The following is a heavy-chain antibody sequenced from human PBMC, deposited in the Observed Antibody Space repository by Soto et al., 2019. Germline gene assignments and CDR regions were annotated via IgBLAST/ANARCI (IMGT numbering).Heavy chain of an antibody. V-gene: IGHV1-3*01. Sequence: ASVKVSCKASGYTFTSYGIHWVRQAPGQRLEWTGWINAGNGNTKYSEKFQGRVTITRDTSASTAYLELSSLRSEDTAVYYCARARKGSGLDYYYHYGMDVWGKGATVTVSS. J-gene: IGHJ6*04. CDR2: INAGNGNT. CDR1: GYTFTSYG. D-gene: IGHD3-3*01. CDR3: ARARKGSGLDYYYHYGMDV.